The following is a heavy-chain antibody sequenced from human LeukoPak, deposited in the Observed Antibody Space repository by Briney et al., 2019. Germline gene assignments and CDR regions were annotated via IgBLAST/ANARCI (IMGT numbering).Heavy chain of an antibody. CDR2: ISYDGSNK. Sequence: GGSLRLSCAASGFTFSSYAMHWVRQAPGKWLEWVAVISYDGSNKYYADSVKGRFTISRDNSKNTLYLQMNSLRAEDTAVYYCARDPSHDYDHNYDYWGQGTLVTVSS. D-gene: IGHD4-17*01. V-gene: IGHV3-30*04. CDR3: ARDPSHDYDHNYDY. CDR1: GFTFSSYA. J-gene: IGHJ4*02.